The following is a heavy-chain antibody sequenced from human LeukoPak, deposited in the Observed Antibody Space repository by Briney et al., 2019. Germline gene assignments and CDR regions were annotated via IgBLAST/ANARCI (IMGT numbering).Heavy chain of an antibody. V-gene: IGHV4-34*01. D-gene: IGHD5-24*01. CDR1: GGSFSGYY. CDR2: INHSGST. Sequence: SETLSLTCAVYGGSFSGYYWSWIRQPPGKGLEWMGEINHSGSTNYNPSLKSRVPISVDTSKNQFSLKLSSVTAADTAVYYCARVGRWLQSPYYFDYWGQGTLVTVSS. CDR3: ARVGRWLQSPYYFDY. J-gene: IGHJ4*02.